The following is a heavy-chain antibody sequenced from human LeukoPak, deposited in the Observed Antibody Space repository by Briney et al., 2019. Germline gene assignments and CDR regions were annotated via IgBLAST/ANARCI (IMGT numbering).Heavy chain of an antibody. J-gene: IGHJ5*02. CDR3: ARRYRSSEMWFGH. CDR1: GYTSIGYY. CDR2: IDPNRDDR. V-gene: IGHV1-2*02. D-gene: IGHD5-24*01. Sequence: ASVKVSCKTSGYTSIGYYVHWVRQAPGQGLEWMGRIDPNRDDRRYAPKFQDRVTMTKDTSITTAYMELRNLTSDDTAVYYCARRYRSSEMWFGHWGQGTRVTVSS.